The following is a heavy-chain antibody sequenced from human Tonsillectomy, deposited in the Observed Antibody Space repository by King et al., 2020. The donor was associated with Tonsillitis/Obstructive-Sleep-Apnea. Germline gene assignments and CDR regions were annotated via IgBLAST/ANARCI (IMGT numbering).Heavy chain of an antibody. CDR3: ALFRKEDAFDI. CDR2: ISYDGSNK. CDR1: GFTFSSYG. J-gene: IGHJ3*02. Sequence: VQLVESGGGVVQPGRSLRLSCAASGFTFSSYGMHWVRQAPGKGLEWVAVISYDGSNKYYADSVKGRFTISRDNSKNTLYLQMNSLRAEDTAVYYCALFRKEDAFDIWGQGTMVTVSS. V-gene: IGHV3-30*03. D-gene: IGHD3-3*01.